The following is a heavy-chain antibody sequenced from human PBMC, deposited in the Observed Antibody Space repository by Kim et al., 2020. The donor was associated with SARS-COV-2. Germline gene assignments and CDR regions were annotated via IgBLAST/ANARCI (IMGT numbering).Heavy chain of an antibody. Sequence: SVKVSCKASGGTFINYAISWVRQAPGQGLEWMGEIIPIFGAPNYAQKFQGRVTITADESTNTAYMEVSSLRSEDTAMYYCARWYRDHHDAFDIWGQGTMVTVSP. D-gene: IGHD1-20*01. CDR1: GGTFINYA. J-gene: IGHJ3*02. CDR2: IIPIFGAP. V-gene: IGHV1-69*13. CDR3: ARWYRDHHDAFDI.